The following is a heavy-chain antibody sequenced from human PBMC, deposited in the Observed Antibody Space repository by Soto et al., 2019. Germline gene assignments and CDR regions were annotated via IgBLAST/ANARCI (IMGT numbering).Heavy chain of an antibody. D-gene: IGHD2-21*02. CDR1: GGSISSYY. CDR2: IYYGGST. J-gene: IGHJ4*02. Sequence: SETLSLTCSPSGGSISSYYWRWIRQPPGKGLEWVGYIYYGGSTNYNPSPKSRVTMSVDTSKNPFALKLSSVTAADTAVYYCARTAGAYCGGNCYSNYFDYWGQGTLVTVSS. V-gene: IGHV4-59*01. CDR3: ARTAGAYCGGNCYSNYFDY.